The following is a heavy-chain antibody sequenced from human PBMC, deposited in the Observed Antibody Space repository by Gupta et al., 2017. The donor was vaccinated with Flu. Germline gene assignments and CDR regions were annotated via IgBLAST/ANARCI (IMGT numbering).Heavy chain of an antibody. V-gene: IGHV3-48*03. Sequence: EVQLVESGGGLVQPGGSLRLSCVASGFTFSSYEMNWVRQAPGMGPEWISYISSSGRTTEYADSVKGRFTISRDNGKNALHLQINSLRAEDTAVYYCARDSYNYGNFDFWGQGTLVTVST. D-gene: IGHD5-18*01. CDR1: GFTFSSYE. J-gene: IGHJ4*02. CDR2: ISSSGRTT. CDR3: ARDSYNYGNFDF.